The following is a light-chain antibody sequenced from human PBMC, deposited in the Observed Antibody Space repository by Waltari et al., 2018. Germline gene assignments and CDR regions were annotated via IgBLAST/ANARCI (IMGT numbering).Light chain of an antibody. CDR1: SGRIATHY. Sequence: NVILTQPHSVSEFPGKTVTITCTASSGRIATHYVQWYQPRPGSGPTTVIYEDTQRPSGVPARFSCSIDSSSTSASLTISGLQPEDEADYYCQSYDDFDWIFGGGTKLTVL. V-gene: IGLV6-57*02. CDR2: EDT. J-gene: IGLJ3*02. CDR3: QSYDDFDWI.